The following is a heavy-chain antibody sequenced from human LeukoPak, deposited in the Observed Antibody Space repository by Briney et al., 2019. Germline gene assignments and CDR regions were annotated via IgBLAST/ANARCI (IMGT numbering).Heavy chain of an antibody. V-gene: IGHV1-8*01. D-gene: IGHD5-18*01. CDR2: MNPNSGNT. Sequence: ASVKVSCKASGYTFTSYDINWVRQATGQGLEWMGWMNPNSGNTGYAQKFQGRVTMTRNTSISTAYMELSSLRSEDTAVYYCARGRTAMDHSYYYYGMDVWGQGTTVTVSS. J-gene: IGHJ6*02. CDR3: ARGRTAMDHSYYYYGMDV. CDR1: GYTFTSYD.